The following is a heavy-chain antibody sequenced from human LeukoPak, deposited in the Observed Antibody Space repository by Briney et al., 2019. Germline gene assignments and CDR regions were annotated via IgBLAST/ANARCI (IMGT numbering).Heavy chain of an antibody. D-gene: IGHD2-2*01. J-gene: IGHJ3*01. CDR3: VSGLVGAFDV. CDR1: GFTFSTYG. CDR2: INGDERTT. Sequence: GRSLRLSCAASGFTFSTYGMHWVRQAPGKGLVWVSRINGDERTTHYADSVKGRFTISRDNAKNTLYLQMNSLRAEDTAVYYCVSGLVGAFDVWGQGTMVTVSS. V-gene: IGHV3-74*01.